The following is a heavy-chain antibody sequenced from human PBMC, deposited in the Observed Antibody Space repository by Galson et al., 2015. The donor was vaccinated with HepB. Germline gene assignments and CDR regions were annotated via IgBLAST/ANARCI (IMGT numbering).Heavy chain of an antibody. Sequence: LRLSCAGSGFPFSSYNMNWVRQAPGKGLEWVSSISTTSTYIYYADSVKGRFSVSRDNAKNSLYLQMNSLRVEDTAVYYCARDRPTALAAADSFLHWGQGILVTVSS. CDR2: ISTTSTYI. J-gene: IGHJ1*01. V-gene: IGHV3-21*01. CDR1: GFPFSSYN. D-gene: IGHD6-25*01. CDR3: ARDRPTALAAADSFLH.